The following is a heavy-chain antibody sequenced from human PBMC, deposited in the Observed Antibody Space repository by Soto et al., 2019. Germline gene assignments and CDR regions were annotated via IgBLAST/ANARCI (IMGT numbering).Heavy chain of an antibody. CDR1: GGSISSYY. J-gene: IGHJ4*02. D-gene: IGHD2-8*01. V-gene: IGHV4-59*08. Sequence: PSETLSLTCTVSGGSISSYYWSWIRQPPGKGLEWIGYIYYSGSTNYNPSLKSRVTISVDTSKNQFSLKLSSVTAADTAVYYCARGSGYCTNGVCYPVDYWGQGTLVTVSS. CDR2: IYYSGST. CDR3: ARGSGYCTNGVCYPVDY.